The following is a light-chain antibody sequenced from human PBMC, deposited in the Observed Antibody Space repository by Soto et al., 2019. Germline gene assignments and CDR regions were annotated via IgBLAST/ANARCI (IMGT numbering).Light chain of an antibody. CDR2: GAS. CDR1: QSVGSN. Sequence: EIVMTQSPATLSVSPGERATLSCRASQSVGSNLAWYQQKPGQAPRLLIYGASTRATGIPARFSGSGSETEFTLTISSLQSEDFAVYSCQQYNKWPFTFGPGTKVDIK. J-gene: IGKJ3*01. CDR3: QQYNKWPFT. V-gene: IGKV3-15*01.